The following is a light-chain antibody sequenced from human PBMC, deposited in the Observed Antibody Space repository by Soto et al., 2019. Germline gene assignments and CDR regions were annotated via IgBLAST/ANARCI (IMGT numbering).Light chain of an antibody. CDR2: AAF. CDR1: QSISSY. Sequence: DIQMTQSPSSLSAYVGDRVTITCRASQSISSYLNWYQQKPGKAPKLLIYAAFTLHSGVPARFSGSRSGTDFTLTISSLQPEDFATYYCQQVNSYPQTFGQGTRLEIK. V-gene: IGKV1-39*01. J-gene: IGKJ5*01. CDR3: QQVNSYPQT.